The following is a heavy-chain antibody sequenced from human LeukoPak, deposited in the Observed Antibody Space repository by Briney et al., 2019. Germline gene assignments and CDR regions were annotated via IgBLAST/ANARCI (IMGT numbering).Heavy chain of an antibody. Sequence: ASVKDSCKASGYTFTSYGISWVRQAPGQGLEWMGWISAYNGNTNYAQKLQGRVTMTTDTSTSTAYMELRSLRSDDTAVYYCARGSGYYYDSSGYYSDAFDIWGQGTMVTVPS. V-gene: IGHV1-18*01. CDR1: GYTFTSYG. J-gene: IGHJ3*02. D-gene: IGHD3-22*01. CDR3: ARGSGYYYDSSGYYSDAFDI. CDR2: ISAYNGNT.